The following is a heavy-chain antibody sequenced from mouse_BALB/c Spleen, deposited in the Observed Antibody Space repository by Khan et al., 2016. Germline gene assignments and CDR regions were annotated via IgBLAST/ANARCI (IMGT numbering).Heavy chain of an antibody. D-gene: IGHD4-1*01. CDR1: GYTFTSYW. V-gene: IGHV1S41*01. Sequence: DLVKPGASVKLSCKASGYTFTSYWINWIKQRPGQGLEWIGRITTGSGSTSYTEMFKGKSTLTVETSSSTAYIQLSSLSSEDSAVYFCAREDWDQGYYLDYWGQGTTLTVSS. CDR3: AREDWDQGYYLDY. J-gene: IGHJ2*01. CDR2: ITTGSGST.